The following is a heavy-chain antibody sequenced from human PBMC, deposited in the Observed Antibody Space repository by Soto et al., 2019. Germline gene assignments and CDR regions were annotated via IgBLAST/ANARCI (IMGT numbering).Heavy chain of an antibody. CDR1: GFTFSNYA. D-gene: IGHD1-26*01. J-gene: IGHJ4*02. V-gene: IGHV3-23*01. CDR2: IGGDGAAT. CDR3: AKRIVGAVGYFDY. Sequence: GGSLRLSCAASGFTFSNYAMNWVRQAPGKGLEWVSAIGGDGAATYYADSVKGRFTISRDNSKITLYLQMNSLRAEDTAIYYCAKRIVGAVGYFDYWGRGTLVTVSS.